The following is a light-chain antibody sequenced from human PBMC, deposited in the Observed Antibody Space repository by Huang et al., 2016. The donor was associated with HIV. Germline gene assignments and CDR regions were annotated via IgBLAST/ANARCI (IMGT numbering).Light chain of an antibody. Sequence: IVLTPSPATLSVSPGERATISCSASQSLRNNLAWYQQIPGQAPRLLSYGATNRAAGIPARFSGSGSDTEFTLTISSLQSGDFAIYYCHQYNDWPPEWSFAQGTRVDI. CDR3: HQYNDWPPEWS. V-gene: IGKV3-15*01. CDR1: QSLRNN. CDR2: GAT. J-gene: IGKJ1*01.